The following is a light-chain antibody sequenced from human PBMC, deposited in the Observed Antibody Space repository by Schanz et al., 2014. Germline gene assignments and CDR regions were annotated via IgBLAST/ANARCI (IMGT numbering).Light chain of an antibody. CDR3: GSYAGNINWV. Sequence: QSVLTQPPSASGSPGQSVTISCTGTSSDVGAYNFVSWYEQHPGKAPKLMINEVNKRPSGVPDRFSGSKSGNTAFLTVSGLQAEDEGDYYCGSYAGNINWVFGGGTKLTVL. CDR2: EVN. V-gene: IGLV2-8*01. J-gene: IGLJ3*02. CDR1: SSDVGAYNF.